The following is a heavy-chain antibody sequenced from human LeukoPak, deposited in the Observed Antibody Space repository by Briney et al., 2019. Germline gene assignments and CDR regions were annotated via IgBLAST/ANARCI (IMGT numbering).Heavy chain of an antibody. Sequence: ASVKVSCKASGYTFTSYDINWVRQATGQGLEWMGWMNPISGNTGHAQKFQGRVTITADESTSTAYMELSSLRSEDTAVYYCARVRTSGTYESYFDYWGQGTLVTVSS. CDR3: ARVRTSGTYESYFDY. D-gene: IGHD2-2*01. CDR2: MNPISGNT. J-gene: IGHJ4*02. V-gene: IGHV1-8*01. CDR1: GYTFTSYD.